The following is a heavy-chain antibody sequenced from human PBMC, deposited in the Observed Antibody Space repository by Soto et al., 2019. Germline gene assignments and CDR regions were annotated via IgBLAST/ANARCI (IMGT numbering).Heavy chain of an antibody. CDR3: AREACYSHSESYCDDSYGMDA. CDR1: GFTFSAYD. CDR2: IGSSGGPI. V-gene: IGHV3-48*02. Sequence: GGSLRLSCAASGFTFSAYDMNWVRQAPGQGLEWLSYIGSSGGPIYYADSVKGRFTISRDNAKNSLYLQMNSLRDEDTAVYYCAREACYSHSESYCDDSYGMDAWGHGPTVTVSS. J-gene: IGHJ6*01. D-gene: IGHD3-10*01.